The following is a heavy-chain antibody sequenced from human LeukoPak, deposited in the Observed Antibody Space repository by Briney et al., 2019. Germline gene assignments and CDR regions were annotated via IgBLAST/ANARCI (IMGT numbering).Heavy chain of an antibody. CDR2: IFYSGGT. D-gene: IGHD2-8*01. CDR3: ARRVIMSAAGVPDTWLDP. CDR1: DGSISDNY. V-gene: IGHV4-59*08. Sequence: KPSETLSFTCTVLDGSISDNYWNWIRQPPGKGLGWVGHIFYSGGTKYNPSLQRRVTISIGTSKSQLSLNLSSVTAADTAVYYCARRVIMSAAGVPDTWLDPWGQGILVTVSS. J-gene: IGHJ5*02.